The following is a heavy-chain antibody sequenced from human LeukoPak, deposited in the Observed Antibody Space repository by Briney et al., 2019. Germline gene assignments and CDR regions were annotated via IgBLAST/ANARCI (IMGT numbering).Heavy chain of an antibody. CDR2: IRSKAYGGTT. CDR1: GFTFGDYA. Sequence: TGGSLRLSCTASGFTFGDYAMSWFRQAPGKGLEWVGFIRSKAYGGTTEYAASVKGRFTISRDNSKNTLYLQMNSLRAEDTALYYCAKPLGPHTVTTLVLDYWGQGTLVTVSS. CDR3: AKPLGPHTVTTLVLDY. J-gene: IGHJ4*02. V-gene: IGHV3-49*03. D-gene: IGHD4-17*01.